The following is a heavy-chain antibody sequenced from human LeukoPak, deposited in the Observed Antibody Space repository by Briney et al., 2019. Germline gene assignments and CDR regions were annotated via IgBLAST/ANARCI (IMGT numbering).Heavy chain of an antibody. D-gene: IGHD5-24*01. CDR1: GYTFTSYG. CDR2: ISAYNGNT. V-gene: IGHV1-18*01. CDR3: ARANRRDGYHDAFDI. Sequence: ASVKVSCKASGYTFTSYGISWVRQAPRQGLEWMGWISAYNGNTNYAQKLQGRVTMTTDTSTSTAYMELRSLRSDDTAVYYCARANRRDGYHDAFDIWGQGTMVTVSS. J-gene: IGHJ3*02.